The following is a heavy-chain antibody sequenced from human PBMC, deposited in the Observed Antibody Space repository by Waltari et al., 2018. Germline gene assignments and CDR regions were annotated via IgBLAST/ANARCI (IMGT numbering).Heavy chain of an antibody. Sequence: QVYLQESGPGLVEPSQTLSLTCRAFGVSVTSRSFDWTWIRQPAGKGLEWVGYSILGRTNYNPSLKSRVNISVDTSKNQFSLNLSSVTAADTAVYFCAASTVFGVVVDYWGQGTPVTVSS. V-gene: IGHV4-61*09. CDR3: AASTVFGVVVDY. D-gene: IGHD3-3*01. CDR1: GVSVTSRSFD. J-gene: IGHJ4*02. CDR2: SILGRT.